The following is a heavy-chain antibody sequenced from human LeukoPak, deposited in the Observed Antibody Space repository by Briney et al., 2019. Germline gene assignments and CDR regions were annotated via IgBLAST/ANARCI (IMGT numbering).Heavy chain of an antibody. V-gene: IGHV3-30*18. Sequence: GRSLRLSCAASGFTFSSYGMHWVRQAPGKGLEWVAVISYDGSNKYYADSVKGRFTISRDNSKNTVYLQMNSLRVDDTAIYYCAKDGQTGEWELEHWGQGTLVTVSS. D-gene: IGHD7-27*01. CDR1: GFTFSSYG. CDR2: ISYDGSNK. CDR3: AKDGQTGEWELEH. J-gene: IGHJ1*01.